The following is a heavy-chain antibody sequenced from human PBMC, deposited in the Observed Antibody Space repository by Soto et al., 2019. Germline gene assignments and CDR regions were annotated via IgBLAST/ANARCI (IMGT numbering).Heavy chain of an antibody. D-gene: IGHD3-3*01. CDR2: IWYDGSNK. J-gene: IGHJ4*02. V-gene: IGHV3-33*01. Sequence: QVQLVESGGGVVQPGRSLRLSCAASGFTFSSYGMHWVRQAPGKGLEWVAVIWYDGSNKYYADSVKGRFTISRDNSKNTLYLQMNSLRAEDTAVYYCARGDFWSGYTSFVDYWGQGTLVTVSS. CDR3: ARGDFWSGYTSFVDY. CDR1: GFTFSSYG.